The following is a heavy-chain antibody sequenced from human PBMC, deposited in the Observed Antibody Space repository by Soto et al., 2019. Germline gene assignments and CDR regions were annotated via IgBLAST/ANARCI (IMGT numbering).Heavy chain of an antibody. Sequence: GGSLRLSCVTSGFTFTNAWMNWVRQAPGKGLEWVGRIKNKGDGEPTDYAAAVKGRFTISRDDSQKTMSLQMSSLRTEDTAVYYCTTVRPVSGSFDYWGQGTLVTVSS. CDR3: TTVRPVSGSFDY. CDR1: GFTFTNAW. CDR2: IKNKGDGEPT. D-gene: IGHD6-19*01. V-gene: IGHV3-15*07. J-gene: IGHJ4*02.